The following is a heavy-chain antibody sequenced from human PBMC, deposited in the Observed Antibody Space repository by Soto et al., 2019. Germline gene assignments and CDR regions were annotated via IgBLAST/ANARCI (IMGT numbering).Heavy chain of an antibody. Sequence: SLRLSCAASGFTFSSYGMHWVRQAPGKGLEWVAVIWYDGSNKYYADSVKGRFTISRDNSKNTLYLQMNSLRAEDTAVYYCAREVVPAETVFDYWGQGTLVTVSS. CDR3: AREVVPAETVFDY. V-gene: IGHV3-33*01. D-gene: IGHD2-2*01. CDR1: GFTFSSYG. CDR2: IWYDGSNK. J-gene: IGHJ4*02.